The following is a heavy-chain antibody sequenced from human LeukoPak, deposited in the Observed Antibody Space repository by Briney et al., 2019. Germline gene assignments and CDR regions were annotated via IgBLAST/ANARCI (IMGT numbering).Heavy chain of an antibody. CDR1: GFTFSSYS. J-gene: IGHJ4*02. V-gene: IGHV3-48*01. CDR3: ARDRIGYTAVPSIVVVPAAIEEGGFDY. D-gene: IGHD2-2*02. CDR2: ISSSSSTI. Sequence: GGSLRLSCAASGFTFSSYSMNWVRQAPGKGLEWVSYISSSSSTIYYADSVKGRFTISRDNAKNSLYLQMNSLRAEDTAVYYCARDRIGYTAVPSIVVVPAAIEEGGFDYWGQGTLVTVSS.